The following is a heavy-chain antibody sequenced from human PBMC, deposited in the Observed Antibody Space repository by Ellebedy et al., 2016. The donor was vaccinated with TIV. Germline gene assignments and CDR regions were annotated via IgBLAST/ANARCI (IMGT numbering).Heavy chain of an antibody. CDR2: IKPDGITT. J-gene: IGHJ6*02. CDR3: AILPGATRGYDSYGMDV. Sequence: GESLKISCAASGFTFSNYWIHWVRQAPGKGLVWVSRIKPDGITTDYADSVKGRFTISRDNAKTTLYLQLNSLRAEDTAVYYCAILPGATRGYDSYGMDVWGQGTTVTVSS. D-gene: IGHD5-12*01. V-gene: IGHV3-74*01. CDR1: GFTFSNYW.